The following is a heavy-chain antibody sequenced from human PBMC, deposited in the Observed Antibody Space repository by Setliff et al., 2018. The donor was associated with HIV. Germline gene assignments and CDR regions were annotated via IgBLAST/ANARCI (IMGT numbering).Heavy chain of an antibody. CDR2: INHSGST. Sequence: SETLSLTCAVYGGSSSDYYWSWIRQPPGKGLEWIGEINHSGSTNYNPSLKSRVTISVDTSKKQFSLRLTSVTAADTAVYYCATRYYYGSRSLRFDYWGQGTPVTVSS. V-gene: IGHV4-34*01. CDR1: GGSSSDYY. D-gene: IGHD3-10*01. J-gene: IGHJ4*02. CDR3: ATRYYYGSRSLRFDY.